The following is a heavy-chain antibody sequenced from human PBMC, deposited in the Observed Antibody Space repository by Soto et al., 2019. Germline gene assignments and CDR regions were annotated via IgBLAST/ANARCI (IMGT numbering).Heavy chain of an antibody. CDR2: ISGSGTTI. CDR3: AREPDYYDNSGYYG. J-gene: IGHJ4*02. CDR1: GFTFSDYY. Sequence: QVQLVESGGGLVKPGGSLRLSCAASGFTFSDYYMSSIRQAPGKGLEWVSYISGSGTTIYYADSMKGRFIISRDNAKNSLYLQMNSLRAEDTAVYYCAREPDYYDNSGYYGWGQGTLVTVSS. D-gene: IGHD3-22*01. V-gene: IGHV3-11*01.